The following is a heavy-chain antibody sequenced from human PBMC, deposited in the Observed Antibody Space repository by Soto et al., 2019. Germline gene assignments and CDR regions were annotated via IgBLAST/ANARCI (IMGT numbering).Heavy chain of an antibody. CDR3: ARDFSQQGYNYYYYSMDV. Sequence: GGSLRLSCAASGFTFSSYAMHWVRQAPGKGLEWVTLISYDGTNKYYADSVKGRFAISRDNSKNTLYLEMNSLRAEDTALYFCARDFSQQGYNYYYYSMDVWGQGTTVTVSS. J-gene: IGHJ6*02. CDR2: ISYDGTNK. V-gene: IGHV3-30*09. D-gene: IGHD5-12*01. CDR1: GFTFSSYA.